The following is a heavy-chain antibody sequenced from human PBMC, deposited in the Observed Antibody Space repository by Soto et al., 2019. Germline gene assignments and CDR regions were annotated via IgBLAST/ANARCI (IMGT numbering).Heavy chain of an antibody. Sequence: ETLSLTCRVSDGSMNSDSSYWGWIRQPPGKGLEWIGVINHSGSTYHNLSLKGRVTMSVDASRNQFSLKLTPMTAADTAVYYCARLGGYVSVGYYYLWDSWGQGTLVTVSS. V-gene: IGHV4-39*01. J-gene: IGHJ4*02. CDR3: ARLGGYVSVGYYYLWDS. D-gene: IGHD3-22*01. CDR1: DGSMNSDSSY. CDR2: INHSGST.